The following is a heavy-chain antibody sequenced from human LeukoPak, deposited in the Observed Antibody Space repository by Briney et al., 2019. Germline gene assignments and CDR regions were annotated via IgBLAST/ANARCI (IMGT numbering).Heavy chain of an antibody. CDR1: GFTFNTYG. V-gene: IGHV3-30*18. CDR2: ISYDGSNK. Sequence: GGSLRLSCAASGFTFNTYGMYWVRQAPGKGLEWVAVISYDGSNKYYADSVKGRFTISRDNSKNTLSLQMNSLRAEDTALYYCAKLLITRVVIPPALDSWGQGTLVTVSS. D-gene: IGHD2/OR15-2a*01. CDR3: AKLLITRVVIPPALDS. J-gene: IGHJ4*02.